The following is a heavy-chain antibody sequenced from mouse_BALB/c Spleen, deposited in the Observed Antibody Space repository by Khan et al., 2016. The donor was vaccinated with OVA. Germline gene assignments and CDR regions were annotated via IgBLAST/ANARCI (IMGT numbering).Heavy chain of an antibody. CDR1: GFSITSGYG. Sequence: VQLQQSGPGLVKPSQSLSLTCTVTGFSITSGYGRNWIRQFPGNKLEWRGYISYSGSNNYNPSLKRRISITRDTSKNQFFLQLNSVTTEDTATSYCSRAARIKYWGQGTTLTVSS. J-gene: IGHJ2*01. CDR2: ISYSGSN. V-gene: IGHV3-2*02. CDR3: SRAARIKY. D-gene: IGHD1-2*01.